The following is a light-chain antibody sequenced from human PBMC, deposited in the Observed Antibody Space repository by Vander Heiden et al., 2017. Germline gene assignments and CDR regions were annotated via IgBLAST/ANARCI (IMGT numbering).Light chain of an antibody. J-gene: IGKJ2*03. Sequence: DIQMTQSPSSLSASVGDRVTITCQASQDISNYLYYYQQKRGKAPKLLYYDASKLETGVPSRFSGSGAAKDFTFTISSLQPEVIATYYCQQYDNPPRFGQGTKLEIK. CDR3: QQYDNPPR. CDR1: QDISNY. CDR2: DAS. V-gene: IGKV1-33*01.